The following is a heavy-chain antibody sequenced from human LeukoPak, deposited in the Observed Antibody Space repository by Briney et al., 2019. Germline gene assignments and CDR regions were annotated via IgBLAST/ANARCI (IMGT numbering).Heavy chain of an antibody. V-gene: IGHV4-61*02. D-gene: IGHD6-13*01. CDR2: MFTSGSSTT. CDR1: GGSISSGSYY. CDR3: ARDRSLSSWYVFASYFDY. Sequence: TSETLSLTCIVSGGSISSGSYYGSWIRQPAGKGLEWIGRMFTSGSSTTNSNSSLKSRVTISVDTSKNQFSLKLSSVTAADTAVYYCARDRSLSSWYVFASYFDYWGQGTLVTVSS. J-gene: IGHJ4*02.